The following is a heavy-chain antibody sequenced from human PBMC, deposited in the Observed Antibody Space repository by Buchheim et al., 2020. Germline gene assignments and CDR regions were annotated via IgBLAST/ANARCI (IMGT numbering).Heavy chain of an antibody. Sequence: EVQLVESGGGLVQPGGSLRLSCAASGFTFSSYEMNWVRQAPGKGLEWVSYISSSGSTIYYADSVKGRFTIPRDNAKNSLYLQMNSLRAEDTAVYYCARGSSVVVAARNYYGMDVWGQGTT. J-gene: IGHJ6*02. V-gene: IGHV3-48*03. CDR1: GFTFSSYE. D-gene: IGHD2-15*01. CDR3: ARGSSVVVAARNYYGMDV. CDR2: ISSSGSTI.